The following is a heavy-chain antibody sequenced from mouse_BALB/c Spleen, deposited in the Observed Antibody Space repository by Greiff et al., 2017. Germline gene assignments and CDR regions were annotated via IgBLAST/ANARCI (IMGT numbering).Heavy chain of an antibody. CDR1: GFSLTSYD. CDR2: IWTGGGT. Sequence: VQLVESGPGLVAPSQSLSITCTVSGFSLTSYDISWIRQPPGKGLEWLGVIWTGGGTNYNSAFMSRLSISKDNSKSQVFLKMNSLQTDDTAIYYCVRDKRAMDYWGQGTSVTVSS. CDR3: VRDKRAMDY. V-gene: IGHV2-9-2*01. J-gene: IGHJ4*01.